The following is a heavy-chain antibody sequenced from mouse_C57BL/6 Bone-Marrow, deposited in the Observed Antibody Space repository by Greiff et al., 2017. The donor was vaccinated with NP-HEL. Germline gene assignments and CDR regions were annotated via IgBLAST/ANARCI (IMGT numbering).Heavy chain of an antibody. CDR1: GYTFTSYW. D-gene: IGHD2-3*01. CDR3: ARKDYDGSPWFAY. V-gene: IGHV1-53*01. Sequence: QVQLQQSGTELVKPGASVKLSCKASGYTFTSYWMHWVKQRPGQGLEWIGNINPSNGGTNYNEKFKSKATLTVDKSSSTAYMQLSSLTSEDSAVYYCARKDYDGSPWFAYWGQGTLVTVSA. CDR2: INPSNGGT. J-gene: IGHJ3*01.